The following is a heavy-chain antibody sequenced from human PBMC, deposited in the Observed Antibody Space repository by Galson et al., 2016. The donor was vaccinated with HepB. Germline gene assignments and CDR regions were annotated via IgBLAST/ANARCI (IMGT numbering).Heavy chain of an antibody. Sequence: SETLSLTCSVSGGSISSSRYYWGWIRQSPSRGLEWLGRTYYRSKWYSAYAISVKSRLTINPDTVKNRFSLQLSSVTPEDTAVYYCASGGLVRGALRPTIGFYYWSQGALVTVSS. CDR1: GGSISSSRYY. CDR2: TYYRSKWYS. J-gene: IGHJ4*02. D-gene: IGHD1-26*01. CDR3: ASGGLVRGALRPTIGFYY. V-gene: IGHV6-1*01.